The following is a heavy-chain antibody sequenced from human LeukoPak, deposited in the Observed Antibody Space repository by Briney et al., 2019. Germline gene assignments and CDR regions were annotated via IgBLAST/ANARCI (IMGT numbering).Heavy chain of an antibody. J-gene: IGHJ5*02. Sequence: SVEVSCKASGGTFSSYAISWVRQAPGQGLEWMGGIIPIFGTANYAQKFQGRVTITADESTSTAYMELSSLRSEDTAVYYCARDLEWIFDPWGQGTLVTVSS. CDR2: IIPIFGTA. D-gene: IGHD3-3*01. V-gene: IGHV1-69*13. CDR1: GGTFSSYA. CDR3: ARDLEWIFDP.